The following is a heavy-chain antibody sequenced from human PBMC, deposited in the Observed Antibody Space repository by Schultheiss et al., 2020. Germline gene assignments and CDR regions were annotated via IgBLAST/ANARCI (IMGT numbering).Heavy chain of an antibody. CDR3: ARDTSGSYWDYYYYYGMDV. CDR1: DESFSGHY. Sequence: SETLSLTCIVNDESFSGHYWSWIRQPPGKGLEWIGYIYYSGSTNYNPSLKSRVTISVDTSKNQFSLKLSSVTAADTAVYYCARDTSGSYWDYYYYYGMDVWGQGTTVTVS. J-gene: IGHJ6*02. CDR2: IYYSGST. D-gene: IGHD3-10*01. V-gene: IGHV4-59*11.